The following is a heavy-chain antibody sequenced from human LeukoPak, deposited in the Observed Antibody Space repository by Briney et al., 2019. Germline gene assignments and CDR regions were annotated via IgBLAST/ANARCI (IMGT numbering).Heavy chain of an antibody. J-gene: IGHJ6*02. V-gene: IGHV1-69*13. D-gene: IGHD6-6*01. Sequence: SVKVSCKASGYTFISYAMHWVRQAPGQGLEWMGGIIPIFGTANYAQKFQGRVTITADESTSTAYMELSSLRSEDTAVYYCARLPLRSIAVGYYGMDVWGQGTTVTVSS. CDR1: GYTFISYA. CDR3: ARLPLRSIAVGYYGMDV. CDR2: IIPIFGTA.